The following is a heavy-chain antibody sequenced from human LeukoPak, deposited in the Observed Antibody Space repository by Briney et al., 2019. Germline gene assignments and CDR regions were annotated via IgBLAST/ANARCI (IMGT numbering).Heavy chain of an antibody. Sequence: PSETLSLTCTVRGDSMSSYYWSWLRQPGGKGLEWVGRIYTSGSTNYNPSLKSRVTMSVDTSKNHFSLNLSSVTAADTAVYYCAREEMDCSSTSCYWFWFDPWGQGTLVTVSS. V-gene: IGHV4-4*07. D-gene: IGHD2-2*01. CDR1: GDSMSSYY. CDR3: AREEMDCSSTSCYWFWFDP. CDR2: IYTSGST. J-gene: IGHJ5*02.